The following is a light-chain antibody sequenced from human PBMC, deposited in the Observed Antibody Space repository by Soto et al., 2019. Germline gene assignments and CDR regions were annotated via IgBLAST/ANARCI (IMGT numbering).Light chain of an antibody. CDR1: SSDVGGYNY. V-gene: IGLV2-14*01. CDR3: SSYTSSSTLVV. J-gene: IGLJ2*01. CDR2: EVS. Sequence: QSALTQPASVSGSPGQSITIACTGTSSDVGGYNYVSWYQQHPGKAPKLMIYEVSNRPSGVSHRFYGSKSGNTASLTISVLQADDEADYYFSSYTSSSTLVVFGGGTKLTV.